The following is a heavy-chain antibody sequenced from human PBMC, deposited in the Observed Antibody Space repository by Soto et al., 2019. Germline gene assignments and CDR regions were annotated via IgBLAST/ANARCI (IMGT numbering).Heavy chain of an antibody. V-gene: IGHV3-49*05. CDR2: IRSKGYGGTT. CDR1: GFTFGDYA. J-gene: IGHJ4*02. D-gene: IGHD3-10*01. Sequence: EVQLVESGGGLVNPGRSLRLSCTTSGFTFGDYAMSWFRQAPGKGLEWVGFIRSKGYGGTTDYAASVKGRFTISRDDSRGIVYLQMNSLKTEDTAVYYCIRGRVRELLWGQGTLVTVSS. CDR3: IRGRVRELL.